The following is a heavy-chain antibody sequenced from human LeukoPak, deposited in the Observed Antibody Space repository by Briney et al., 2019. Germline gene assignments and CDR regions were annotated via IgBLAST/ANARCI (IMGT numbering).Heavy chain of an antibody. CDR3: ARSSEGRYYYDSSGYSYSYYYMDV. CDR1: GGSISSYS. CDR2: INNSGYT. Sequence: PSETLSLTCTVSGGSISSYSWNWIRQPPGKGLEWIGNINNSGYTNNNPSLKSRVTISVDTFKNQFSLKLSSVTAADTAVYYCARSSEGRYYYDSSGYSYSYYYMDVWGKGTTVTISS. J-gene: IGHJ6*03. V-gene: IGHV4-59*01. D-gene: IGHD3-22*01.